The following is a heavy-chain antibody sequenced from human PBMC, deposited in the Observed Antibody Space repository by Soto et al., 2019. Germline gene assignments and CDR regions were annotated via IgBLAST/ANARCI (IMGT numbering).Heavy chain of an antibody. Sequence: QVQLVESGGGVVQPGTSLRLSCAASGFTFSRHGMHWVRQTPGKGLEWMAVILNDASGHWYADSVKGRFTISRDNFENTLYLKMNGLRLEDTAMYYCARDDDYPDNGFEYWGQGTLVTVSS. CDR3: ARDDDYPDNGFEY. V-gene: IGHV3-33*01. D-gene: IGHD4-17*01. J-gene: IGHJ4*02. CDR1: GFTFSRHG. CDR2: ILNDASGH.